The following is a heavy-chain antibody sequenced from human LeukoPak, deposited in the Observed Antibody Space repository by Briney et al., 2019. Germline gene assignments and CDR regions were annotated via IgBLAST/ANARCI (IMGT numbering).Heavy chain of an antibody. Sequence: SVKVSCKASGGTFSSYAISWVRQAPGQGLEWMGGIIPIFGTANYAQKFQGRVTITADESTSTAYMELSSLRSEDTAVYYCARVPLLTSSSRGGYYFDYWGQGTLVTVSS. CDR3: ARVPLLTSSSRGGYYFDY. D-gene: IGHD6-6*01. CDR2: IIPIFGTA. J-gene: IGHJ4*02. CDR1: GGTFSSYA. V-gene: IGHV1-69*01.